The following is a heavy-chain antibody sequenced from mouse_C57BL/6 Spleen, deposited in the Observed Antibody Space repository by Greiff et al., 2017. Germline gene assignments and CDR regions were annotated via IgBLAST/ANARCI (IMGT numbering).Heavy chain of an antibody. CDR2: IYPSDSET. Sequence: QVQLQQPGAELVRPGSSVKLSCKASGYTFTSYWMDWVKQRPGQGLEWIGNIYPSDSETHYNQKFKDKATLTVDKSSSTAYMQLSSLTSEDSAVYYCARPGYGYDGRVYAMDYWGQGTSVTVSS. CDR3: ARPGYGYDGRVYAMDY. J-gene: IGHJ4*01. D-gene: IGHD2-2*01. V-gene: IGHV1-61*01. CDR1: GYTFTSYW.